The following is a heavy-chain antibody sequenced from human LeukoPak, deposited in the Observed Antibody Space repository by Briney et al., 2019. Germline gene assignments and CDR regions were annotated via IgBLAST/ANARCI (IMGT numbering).Heavy chain of an antibody. V-gene: IGHV1-8*03. CDR2: MNPNSGNT. J-gene: IGHJ3*02. CDR3: ARGDEDAFDI. Sequence: ASVKVSCKASGYTFTSDDINWLRQATGQGLEWMGWMNPNSGNTGYAQKFQGRVTITRNTSISTAYMELSSLRSEDTAVYYCARGDEDAFDIWGQGTMVTVSS. CDR1: GYTFTSDD.